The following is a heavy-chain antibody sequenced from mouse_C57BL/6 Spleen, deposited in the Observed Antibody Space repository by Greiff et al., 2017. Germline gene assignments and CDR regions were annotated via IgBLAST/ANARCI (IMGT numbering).Heavy chain of an antibody. J-gene: IGHJ4*01. Sequence: VKLQQSGAELVRPGTSVKVSCKASGYAFTNYLIEWVKQRPGQGLEWIGVINPGSGGTNYNEKFKGKATLTADKSSSTAYMQLSSLTSEDSAVYFCAKSLGSSYDYAMDYWGQGTSVTVSS. CDR3: AKSLGSSYDYAMDY. CDR1: GYAFTNYL. CDR2: INPGSGGT. V-gene: IGHV1-54*01. D-gene: IGHD1-1*01.